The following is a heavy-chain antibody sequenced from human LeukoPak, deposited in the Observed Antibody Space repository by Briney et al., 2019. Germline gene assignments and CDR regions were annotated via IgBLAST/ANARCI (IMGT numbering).Heavy chain of an antibody. CDR1: GFTFSSYS. D-gene: IGHD7-27*01. Sequence: GGSLRLSCAASGFTFSSYSMNWVRQAPGKGLEWVGRIKSETDGETTDYAAPVKGRFIISRDDSKTTLYLQMNSLRAEDTAVYYCAKKTGDIRYFDYWGRGTLVTVSS. CDR3: AKKTGDIRYFDY. CDR2: IKSETDGETT. V-gene: IGHV3-15*07. J-gene: IGHJ4*02.